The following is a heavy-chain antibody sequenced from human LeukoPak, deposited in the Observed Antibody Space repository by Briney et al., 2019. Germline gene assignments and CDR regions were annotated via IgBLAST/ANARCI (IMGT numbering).Heavy chain of an antibody. V-gene: IGHV3-64D*06. D-gene: IGHD6-13*01. CDR3: VKYSNSCYDP. CDR2: ISSSGGGT. Sequence: GGSLRLSCSASGFTFSSYAMHWVRQAPGKGLEYVSAISSSGGGTYYADSVKGIFTISRDNSKNTLYLQMSSLRAEDTAVYYCVKYSNSCYDPWGQGTLVTVSS. CDR1: GFTFSSYA. J-gene: IGHJ5*02.